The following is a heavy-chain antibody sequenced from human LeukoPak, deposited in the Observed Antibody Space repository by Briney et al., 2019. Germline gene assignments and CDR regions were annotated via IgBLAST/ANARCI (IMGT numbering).Heavy chain of an antibody. D-gene: IGHD1-26*01. CDR2: IKQNQGEI. J-gene: IGHJ4*02. CDR3: VRDKSEGATKLDY. Sequence: GSLRLSCAASGFTFSNYWMSWVRQAPGKGLEWVANIKQNQGEIYYVDSVKGRFTISRDNAKNSLYLHMTFLRAEDTAVYYCVRDKSEGATKLDYWGQGALVTVSS. CDR1: GFTFSNYW. V-gene: IGHV3-7*01.